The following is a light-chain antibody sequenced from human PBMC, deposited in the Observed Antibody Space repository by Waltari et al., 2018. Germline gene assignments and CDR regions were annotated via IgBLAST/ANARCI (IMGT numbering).Light chain of an antibody. V-gene: IGKV3-20*01. CDR3: QHYERLPAT. J-gene: IGKJ1*01. Sequence: EIVLTQSPGTLSLSPGERATLSCRASQSVSRALAWYQQKPGQAPRLLIYGASNRATGIPDRLSGSGSGTDFSLTISRLDPEDVAVYYCQHYERLPATFGQGTKVEIK. CDR2: GAS. CDR1: QSVSRA.